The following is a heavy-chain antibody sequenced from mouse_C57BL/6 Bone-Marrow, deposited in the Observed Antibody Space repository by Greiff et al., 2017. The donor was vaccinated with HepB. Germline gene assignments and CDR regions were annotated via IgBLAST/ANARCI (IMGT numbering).Heavy chain of an antibody. V-gene: IGHV5-9*01. J-gene: IGHJ3*01. CDR3: ARQGGNPFAY. D-gene: IGHD2-1*01. Sequence: EVKLMESGGGLVKPGGSLKLSCAASGFTFSSYTMSWVRQTPEKRLEWVATISGGGGNTYYPDSVKGRFTISRDNAKNTLYLQMSSLRSEDTALYYCARQGGNPFAYWGQGTLVTVSA. CDR2: ISGGGGNT. CDR1: GFTFSSYT.